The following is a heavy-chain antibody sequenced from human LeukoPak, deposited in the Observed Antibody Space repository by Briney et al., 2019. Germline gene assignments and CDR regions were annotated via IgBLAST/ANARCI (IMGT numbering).Heavy chain of an antibody. D-gene: IGHD3-22*01. CDR3: AREYDSSGYYYGYFDY. CDR2: IYYSGST. CDR1: GGSISSYY. Sequence: PSETLSLTGTVSGGSISSYYWSWIRQPPGKGLEWIGYIYYSGSTNYNPSLKSRVTISVDTSKNQFSLKLSSVTAADTAVYYCAREYDSSGYYYGYFDYWGQGTLVTVSS. V-gene: IGHV4-59*01. J-gene: IGHJ4*02.